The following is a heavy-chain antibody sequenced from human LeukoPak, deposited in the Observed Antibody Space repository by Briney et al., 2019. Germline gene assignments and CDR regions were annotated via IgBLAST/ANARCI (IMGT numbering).Heavy chain of an antibody. J-gene: IGHJ4*02. CDR1: GFTFRNYN. V-gene: IGHV3-21*06. CDR3: ARFIAAPYYFDY. D-gene: IGHD6-13*01. CDR2: ISSSSSYI. Sequence: GGSLRLSCAASGFTFRNYNMNWVRQAPGKGLEWVSSISSSSSYIYYADSVKGRFTISRDNAKNSLYLQMNSLRAEDTAVYYCARFIAAPYYFDYWGRGTLVTVSS.